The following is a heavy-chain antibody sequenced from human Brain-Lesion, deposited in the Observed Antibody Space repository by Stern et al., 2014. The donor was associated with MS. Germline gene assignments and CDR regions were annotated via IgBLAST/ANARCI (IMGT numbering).Heavy chain of an antibody. D-gene: IGHD1-26*01. CDR3: ATRSPGAGGNYYRHFDY. Sequence: QVQLVQSGAEVKKPGASVKVSCKVSGYNLTELSMHWVRQAPRKGLEWMGGFDPEDGETIYAQKFQGRVTMTEDTSTDTAYMELSSLRSEDTAVYYCATRSPGAGGNYYRHFDYWGQGTLVTVSS. J-gene: IGHJ4*02. V-gene: IGHV1-24*01. CDR2: FDPEDGET. CDR1: GYNLTELS.